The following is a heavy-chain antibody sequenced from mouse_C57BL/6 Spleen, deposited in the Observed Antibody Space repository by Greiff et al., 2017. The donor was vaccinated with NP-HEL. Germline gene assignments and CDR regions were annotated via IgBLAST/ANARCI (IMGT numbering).Heavy chain of an antibody. CDR2: IYPGSGST. J-gene: IGHJ2*01. D-gene: IGHD1-1*01. V-gene: IGHV1-55*01. CDR1: GYTFTSYW. CDR3: AREFGRATVVADY. Sequence: VQLQESGAELVKPGASVKMSCKASGYTFTSYWITWVKQRPGQGLEWIGDIYPGSGSTNYNEKFKSKATLTVDTSSSTAYMQLSSLTSEDSAVYYCAREFGRATVVADYWGQGTTLTVSS.